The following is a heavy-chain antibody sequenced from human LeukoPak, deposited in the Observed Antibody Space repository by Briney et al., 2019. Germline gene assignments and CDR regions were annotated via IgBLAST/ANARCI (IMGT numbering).Heavy chain of an antibody. Sequence: PGGSLRLSCAASGFTFSDYYMSWIRQAPGKGLEWVSYISSSGSTIYYADSVKGRFTISRDNAKNSLYLQMNSLRAEDTAVYYCARPLITMVRGVPRGGWFDPWGQGTLVTVSS. J-gene: IGHJ5*02. CDR2: ISSSGSTI. D-gene: IGHD3-10*01. V-gene: IGHV3-11*01. CDR1: GFTFSDYY. CDR3: ARPLITMVRGVPRGGWFDP.